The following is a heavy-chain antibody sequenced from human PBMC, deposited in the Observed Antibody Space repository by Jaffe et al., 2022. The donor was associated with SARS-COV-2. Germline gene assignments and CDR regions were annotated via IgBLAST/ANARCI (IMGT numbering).Heavy chain of an antibody. CDR3: ARLNQWLPDY. Sequence: QVLLAESGGGVVQPGTSLRLSCAASGFTFSNYGMHWVRQAPGKGLEWVAVIWYAGTNYGDAVKGRFTISRDNSKNTLYLQMNSLRAEDTAVYYCARLNQWLPDYWGQGTLVTVSS. D-gene: IGHD6-19*01. CDR1: GFTFSNYG. V-gene: IGHV3-33*01. CDR2: IWYAGT. J-gene: IGHJ4*02.